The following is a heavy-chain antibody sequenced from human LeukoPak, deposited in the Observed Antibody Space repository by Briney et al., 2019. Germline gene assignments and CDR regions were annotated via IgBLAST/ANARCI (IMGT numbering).Heavy chain of an antibody. J-gene: IGHJ4*02. D-gene: IGHD5-18*01. CDR2: IRYDGSNK. CDR3: ARRRGYSYGYGPVTYYFDY. Sequence: GGSLRLSCAASGFTFSSYGMHWVRQAPGKGLEWVAFIRYDGSNKYYADSVKGRFTISRDNSKNTLYLQMNSLRSEDTAVYYCARRRGYSYGYGPVTYYFDYWGQGTLVTVSS. CDR1: GFTFSSYG. V-gene: IGHV3-30*02.